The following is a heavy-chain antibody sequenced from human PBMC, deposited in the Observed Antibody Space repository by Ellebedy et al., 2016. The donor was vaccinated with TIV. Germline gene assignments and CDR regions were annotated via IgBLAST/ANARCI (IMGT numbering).Heavy chain of an antibody. V-gene: IGHV5-10-1*01. CDR3: ARIAHIVLQADGDPWLQPFDY. CDR1: GYSFTSYW. D-gene: IGHD5-18*01. Sequence: GESLKISXKGSGYSFTSYWISWVRQMPGKGLEWMGRIDPSDSYTNYSPSFQGHVTISADKSISTAYLQWSSLKASDTAMYYCARIAHIVLQADGDPWLQPFDYWGQGTLVTVSS. CDR2: IDPSDSYT. J-gene: IGHJ4*02.